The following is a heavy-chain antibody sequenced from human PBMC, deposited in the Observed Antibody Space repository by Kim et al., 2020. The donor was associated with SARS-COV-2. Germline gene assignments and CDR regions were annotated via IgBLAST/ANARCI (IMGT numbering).Heavy chain of an antibody. Sequence: GGSLRLSCAASGFTFSSYGMHLVRQAPGKGLEWVAVISYDGSNKYYADSVKGRFTISRDNSKNTLYLQMNSLRAEDTAVYYCAKDYCSGGSCYSTRYYY. V-gene: IGHV3-30*18. J-gene: IGHJ6*01. CDR1: GFTFSSYG. CDR3: AKDYCSGGSCYSTRYYY. D-gene: IGHD2-15*01. CDR2: ISYDGSNK.